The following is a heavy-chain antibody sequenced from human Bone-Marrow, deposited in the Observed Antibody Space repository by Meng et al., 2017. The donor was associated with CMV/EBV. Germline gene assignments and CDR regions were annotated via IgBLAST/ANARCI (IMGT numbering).Heavy chain of an antibody. CDR2: ISSSSSTI. CDR1: GFTFSSYS. D-gene: IGHD2-2*01. Sequence: GGSLRLSCAASGFTFSSYSMNWVRQAPGKGLEWVSYISSSSSTIYYADSVKGRFTISRDNSKNTLYLQMNSLRAEDTAVYYCAKDTYCSSTSCYSYYYYYGMDVWGQGTTVTVSS. V-gene: IGHV3-48*01. J-gene: IGHJ6*02. CDR3: AKDTYCSSTSCYSYYYYYGMDV.